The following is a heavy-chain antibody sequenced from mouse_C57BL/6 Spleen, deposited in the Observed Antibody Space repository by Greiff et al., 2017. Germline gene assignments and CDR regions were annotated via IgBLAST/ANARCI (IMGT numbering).Heavy chain of an antibody. V-gene: IGHV1-50*01. Sequence: QVQLKQPGAELVKPGASVKLSCKASGYTFTSYWMQWVKQRPGQGLEWIGEIDPSDSYTNYNQKFKGKATLTVDTSSSTAYMQLSSLTSEDSAVYYCARSYYYGSSYYWYFDVWGTGTTVTVSS. D-gene: IGHD1-1*01. J-gene: IGHJ1*03. CDR1: GYTFTSYW. CDR2: IDPSDSYT. CDR3: ARSYYYGSSYYWYFDV.